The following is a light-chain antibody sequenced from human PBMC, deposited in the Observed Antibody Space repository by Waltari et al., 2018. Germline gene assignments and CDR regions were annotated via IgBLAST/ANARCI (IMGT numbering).Light chain of an antibody. CDR3: QQYGSSPPLT. CDR1: QSVRSNY. Sequence: EIVLTQSPGPLSLSPGERATLSCRASQSVRSNYLAWYQQKPGQAPRLLIYGASSRATGIPDRFSGSGSGTDFTLTISRLGPEDFAVYYCQQYGSSPPLTFGGGTKVEIK. CDR2: GAS. V-gene: IGKV3-20*01. J-gene: IGKJ4*01.